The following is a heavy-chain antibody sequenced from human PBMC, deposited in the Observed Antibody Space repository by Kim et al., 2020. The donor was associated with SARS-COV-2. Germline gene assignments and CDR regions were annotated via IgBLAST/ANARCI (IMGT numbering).Heavy chain of an antibody. CDR3: ARDVGDLEESDY. D-gene: IGHD2-21*02. J-gene: IGHJ4*02. V-gene: IGHV1-18*01. Sequence: NYAQKIQGRVTMTTDTSTSTAYMELRSLRSDDTAVYYCARDVGDLEESDYWGQGTLVTVSS.